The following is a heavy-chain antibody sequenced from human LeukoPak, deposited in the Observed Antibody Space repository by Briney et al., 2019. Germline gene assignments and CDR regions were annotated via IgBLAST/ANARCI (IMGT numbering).Heavy chain of an antibody. D-gene: IGHD6-19*01. CDR3: ARGGEVAATGFDY. Sequence: PGGSLRLSCAASGFTFSAYSMNWVRQAPGKGLEWVSSITSSSNYIYYADSVKGRFTISRDNAENSLYLQMNSLRVEDTAVYYCARGGEVAATGFDYWGQGTLVTVSS. CDR1: GFTFSAYS. V-gene: IGHV3-21*01. CDR2: ITSSSNYI. J-gene: IGHJ4*02.